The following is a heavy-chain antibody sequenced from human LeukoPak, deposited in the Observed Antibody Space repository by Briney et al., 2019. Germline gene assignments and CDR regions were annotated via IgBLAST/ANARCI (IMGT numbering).Heavy chain of an antibody. Sequence: SETLSLTCSVSGGFNTHYYWSWIRQPPGKGLEWIGYFYHSGSTNYNPFLKSRVTISVDTSKNHFSLKLSSVTAADTAVYYCARDRAALHNYYFDYWGQGTLVTVSS. D-gene: IGHD6-13*01. CDR3: ARDRAALHNYYFDY. CDR1: GGFNTHYY. CDR2: FYHSGST. J-gene: IGHJ4*02. V-gene: IGHV4-59*12.